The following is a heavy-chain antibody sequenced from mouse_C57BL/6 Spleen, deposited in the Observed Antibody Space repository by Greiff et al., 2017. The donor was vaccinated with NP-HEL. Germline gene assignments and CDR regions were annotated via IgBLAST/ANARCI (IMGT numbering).Heavy chain of an antibody. CDR3: ARDYGSSYGY. V-gene: IGHV1-50*01. D-gene: IGHD1-1*01. CDR2: IDPSDSYT. J-gene: IGHJ2*01. CDR1: GYTFTSYW. Sequence: QVHVKQPGAELVKPGASVKLSCKASGYTFTSYWMQWVKQRPGQGLEWIGEIDPSDSYTNYNQKFKGKATLTVDTSSSTAYMQLSSLTSEDSAVYYCARDYGSSYGYWGQGTTLTVSS.